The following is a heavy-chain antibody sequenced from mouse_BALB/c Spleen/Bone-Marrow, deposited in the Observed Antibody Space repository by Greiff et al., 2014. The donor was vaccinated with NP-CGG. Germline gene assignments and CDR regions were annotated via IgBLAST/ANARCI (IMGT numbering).Heavy chain of an antibody. Sequence: EVKLMESGAELVKPGASVKLSCTASGFNIKDTYMHWVKQRPEQGLEWIGRIDPANGNTKYDPKFQGKATITADTSSNTACLQLSSLTSEDTAVYYCAIYYYGSSGFAYWGQGTLVTVSA. CDR1: GFNIKDTY. J-gene: IGHJ3*01. D-gene: IGHD1-1*01. CDR2: IDPANGNT. CDR3: AIYYYGSSGFAY. V-gene: IGHV14-3*02.